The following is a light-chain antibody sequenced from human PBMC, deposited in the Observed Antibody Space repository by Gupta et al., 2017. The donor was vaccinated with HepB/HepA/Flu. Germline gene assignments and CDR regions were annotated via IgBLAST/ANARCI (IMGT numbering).Light chain of an antibody. CDR2: GAT. CDR3: QHSGSLPGT. CDR1: LSINSSF. J-gene: IGKJ3*01. V-gene: IGKV3-20*01. Sequence: IVLPHPLGILSLSPGKRATLSCTASLSINSSFFSWYQHPPGRAPMLLVFGATRGARVIADRISGSGSGAYCTLTISRREPEDFAVYYCQHSGSLPGTFGPGTKVDIK.